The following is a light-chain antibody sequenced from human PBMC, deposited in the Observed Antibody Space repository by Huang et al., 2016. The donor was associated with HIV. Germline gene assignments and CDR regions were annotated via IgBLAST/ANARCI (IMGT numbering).Light chain of an antibody. J-gene: IGKJ4*01. Sequence: DIQMTQSPSSLSASVGDRVTITCRASQSLSSFLNWYQQKPAKAPKLLIYAASSLRSGVPSRFSGSGSGTDFTLTISSLQPEDFATYYCQQSYSVPQFGGTTKVEIK. V-gene: IGKV1-39*01. CDR1: QSLSSF. CDR2: AAS. CDR3: QQSYSVPQ.